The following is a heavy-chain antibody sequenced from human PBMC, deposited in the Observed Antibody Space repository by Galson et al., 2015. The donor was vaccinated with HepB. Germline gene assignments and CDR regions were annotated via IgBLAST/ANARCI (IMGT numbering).Heavy chain of an antibody. V-gene: IGHV1-24*01. J-gene: IGHJ3*02. D-gene: IGHD2-21*01. CDR1: GYTFTELS. CDR3: ATDSLAYCGGDCYRGAFDI. CDR2: FDPEDGET. Sequence: SVKVSCKASGYTFTELSMHWVRQAPGKGLEWMGGFDPEDGETIYAQKFQGRVTMTEDTSTDTAYMELSSLRSEDTAVYYCATDSLAYCGGDCYRGAFDIWGQGTMVTVSS.